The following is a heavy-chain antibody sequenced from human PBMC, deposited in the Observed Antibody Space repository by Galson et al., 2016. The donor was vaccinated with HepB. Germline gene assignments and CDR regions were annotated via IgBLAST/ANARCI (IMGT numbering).Heavy chain of an antibody. CDR1: GLTFTSYA. Sequence: SVKVSCKASGLTFTSYAIQWVRQARGQRLEWIGWIVVGSGNANYAQNFQERVLITRDMSTSTAYMELSSLRSEDTAVYYCAVLHFYGSGSSNYYYHGMDVWGQGTTVTVSS. J-gene: IGHJ6*02. D-gene: IGHD3-10*01. CDR3: AVLHFYGSGSSNYYYHGMDV. CDR2: IVVGSGNA. V-gene: IGHV1-58*02.